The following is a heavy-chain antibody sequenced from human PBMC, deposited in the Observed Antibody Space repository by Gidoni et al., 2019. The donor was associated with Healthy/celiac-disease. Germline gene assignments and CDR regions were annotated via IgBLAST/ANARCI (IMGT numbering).Heavy chain of an antibody. Sequence: QVQLVESGGGVVQPGGSLRLACPASGFTFSSYGMHWVRQAPGKGLEWVSFIRYDGSNKYYADSVKCRFTISRDNSKNTLYLQMNSLRAEDTAVYYCAKVLVARLYYYYYGMDVWGQGTTVTVSS. CDR2: IRYDGSNK. V-gene: IGHV3-30*02. CDR1: GFTFSSYG. D-gene: IGHD2-15*01. CDR3: AKVLVARLYYYYYGMDV. J-gene: IGHJ6*02.